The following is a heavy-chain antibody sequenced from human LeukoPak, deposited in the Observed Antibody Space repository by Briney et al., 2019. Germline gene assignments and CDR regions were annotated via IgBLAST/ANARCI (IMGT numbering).Heavy chain of an antibody. D-gene: IGHD5-12*01. CDR3: ARQKWLREQIFDY. CDR1: GYSFTSYW. CDR2: SYPSNLDT. J-gene: IGHJ4*02. Sequence: GESLKICCKGSGYSFTSYWIGWGRQMPGEEVEGMGFSYPSNLDTRYTTSFAGQVSISADKPISTAYLQWSSLKASDTAMYYCARQKWLREQIFDYWGQATLVTASS. V-gene: IGHV5-51*01.